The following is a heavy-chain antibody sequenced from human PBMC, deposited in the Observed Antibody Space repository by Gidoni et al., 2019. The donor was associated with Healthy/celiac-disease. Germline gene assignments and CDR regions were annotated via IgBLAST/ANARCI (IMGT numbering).Heavy chain of an antibody. D-gene: IGHD3-3*01. V-gene: IGHV3-21*01. CDR1: GCTVGSYS. Sequence: EVQLVESGGGLVKPGGSLRLSWAAAGCTVGSYSMNWVRQAPGKGLGWVSSISTSNSYIYYADSVKGRFTISRDNAKHSLYLQMNSLRAEDTAVYYCARDPNYDFWSGYYRLNWFDPWGQGTLVTVSS. CDR3: ARDPNYDFWSGYYRLNWFDP. J-gene: IGHJ5*02. CDR2: ISTSNSYI.